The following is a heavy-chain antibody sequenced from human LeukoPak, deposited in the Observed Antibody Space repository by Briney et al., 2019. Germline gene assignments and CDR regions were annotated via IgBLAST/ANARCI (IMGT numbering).Heavy chain of an antibody. CDR3: VRDHPDCRGSNRLLCDY. D-gene: IGHD2-15*01. CDR1: GFSFSSYG. J-gene: IGHJ4*02. V-gene: IGHV3-23*01. CDR2: ITSGGRST. Sequence: PGGSLTLSCAASGFSFSSYGMSWVRQAPATGLEWVSTITSGGRSTYYADSVKGRFTISRDNSNDAVYPKVRSLRGEDTAVYYCVRDHPDCRGSNRLLCDYWGQGTLVTVSS.